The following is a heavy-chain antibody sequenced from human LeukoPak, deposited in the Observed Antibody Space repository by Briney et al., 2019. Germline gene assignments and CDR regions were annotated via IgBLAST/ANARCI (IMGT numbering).Heavy chain of an antibody. Sequence: GGSLRLSCAASGFTFSSYSMNWVRQAPGKGLEWVSSISSSSSYIYYADSVKGRFTISRDNAKNSLYLQMNNLRAEDTAVYYCARGRRLEFDYWGQGTLVTVSS. J-gene: IGHJ4*02. V-gene: IGHV3-21*06. CDR3: ARGRRLEFDY. CDR1: GFTFSSYS. CDR2: ISSSSSYI. D-gene: IGHD1-1*01.